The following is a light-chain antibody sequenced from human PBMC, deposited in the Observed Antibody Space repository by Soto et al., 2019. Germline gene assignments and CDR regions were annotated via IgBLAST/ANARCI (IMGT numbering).Light chain of an antibody. CDR3: CSYAGSYTWV. J-gene: IGLJ3*02. CDR1: SSHVGGYNY. CDR2: DVN. Sequence: QSALTQPRSVSGSPGQSVTISCTGTSSHVGGYNYVSWYQQYPGKAPKLMIYDVNKWPSGVPDRFSGSKSGTTASLTISGLQAEDEADYYCCSYAGSYTWVFGGGTKLTVL. V-gene: IGLV2-11*01.